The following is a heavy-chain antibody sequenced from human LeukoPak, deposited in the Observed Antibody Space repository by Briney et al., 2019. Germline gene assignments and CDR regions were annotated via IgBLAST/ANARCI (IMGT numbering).Heavy chain of an antibody. Sequence: PGGSLRLSCAASGFTFSSYGMHWVRQAPGKGLEWVAVISYDGSNKYYADSVKGRFTISRDNSKNTLYLQMNSLRAEDTAVYYCAKSGYYDSSGYYPDDYWGQGTLVTVSS. CDR3: AKSGYYDSSGYYPDDY. CDR2: ISYDGSNK. J-gene: IGHJ4*02. V-gene: IGHV3-30*18. D-gene: IGHD3-22*01. CDR1: GFTFSSYG.